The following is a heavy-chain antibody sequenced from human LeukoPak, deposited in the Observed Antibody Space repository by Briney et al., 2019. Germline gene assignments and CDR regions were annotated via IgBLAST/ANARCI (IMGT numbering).Heavy chain of an antibody. D-gene: IGHD6-19*01. CDR2: IGTAGDT. CDR1: GFTFSSYD. J-gene: IGHJ4*02. V-gene: IGHV3-13*04. Sequence: PGGSLRFSCAASGFTFSSYDMHWVRQATGKGLAWVSAIGTAGDTYYPGSVRGRFTISRENAKNSLYLQMNSLRANDTAVYYCANSLGTLAGPSDYWGQGTLVTVSS. CDR3: ANSLGTLAGPSDY.